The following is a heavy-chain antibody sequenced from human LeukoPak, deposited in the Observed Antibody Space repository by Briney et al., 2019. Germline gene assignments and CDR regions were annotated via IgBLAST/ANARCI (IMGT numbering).Heavy chain of an antibody. CDR1: GFTFNIYP. J-gene: IGHJ4*02. CDR3: AKSRVVDRRGYFDY. Sequence: PGDSLRLSCVASGFTFNIYPMTWVRQSPEKGLEWVSTIGTGGDTYYADSVKGRFTISRDDSKNTLYRQMHSLGAEDTAVYYCAKSRVVDRRGYFDYWGQGTLVTVSS. D-gene: IGHD2-15*01. V-gene: IGHV3-23*01. CDR2: IGTGGDT.